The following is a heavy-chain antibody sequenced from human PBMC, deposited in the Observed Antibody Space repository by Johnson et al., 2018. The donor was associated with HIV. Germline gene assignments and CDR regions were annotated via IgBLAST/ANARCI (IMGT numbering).Heavy chain of an antibody. CDR2: ISYDGSDK. J-gene: IGHJ3*02. CDR3: ARALGATYAFDI. CDR1: GFTFSSYA. V-gene: IGHV3-30*04. D-gene: IGHD1-26*01. Sequence: QVQLVESGGGVVQPGRSLRLSCAASGFTFSSYAMHWVRQAPAKGLEWVAVISYDGSDKYYADSVKGRFTISRDSSKNTLYLQMNSLRAGDTAVYYCARALGATYAFDIWGQGTMVTVSS.